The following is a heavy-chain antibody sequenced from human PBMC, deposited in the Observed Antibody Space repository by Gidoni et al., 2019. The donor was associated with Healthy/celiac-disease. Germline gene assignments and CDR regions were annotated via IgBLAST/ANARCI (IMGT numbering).Heavy chain of an antibody. J-gene: IGHJ4*02. CDR2: IIPIFGTA. CDR3: ARNPAPDDYDSSGYELGY. V-gene: IGHV1-69*01. Sequence: QVQLVQSGSEVKNPGSSVKVSCKASGGTFSSYAISWVRQAPGQGLEWMGGIIPIFGTANYAQKFQGRVTITADESTSTAYMELSSMRSEDTAVYYCARNPAPDDYDSSGYELGYWGQGTLVTVSS. CDR1: GGTFSSYA. D-gene: IGHD3-22*01.